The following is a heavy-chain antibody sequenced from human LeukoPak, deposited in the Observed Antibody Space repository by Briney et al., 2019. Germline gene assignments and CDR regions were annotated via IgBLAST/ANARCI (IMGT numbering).Heavy chain of an antibody. CDR2: IGGIGGTT. D-gene: IGHD3-10*01. V-gene: IGHV3-23*01. Sequence: HPGGSLRLPCAGSWFTLRCYAVIELAESPGKGREGGLAIGGIGGTTSYADSVKGRFTISRDNSKNTLYLQMSSLRAEDTALYYCSTDRGGTLGDYFDYWGQGTLVTVSS. J-gene: IGHJ4*02. CDR1: WFTLRCYA. CDR3: STDRGGTLGDYFDY.